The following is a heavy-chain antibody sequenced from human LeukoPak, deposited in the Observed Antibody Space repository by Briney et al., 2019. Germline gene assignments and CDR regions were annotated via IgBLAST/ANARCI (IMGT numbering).Heavy chain of an antibody. CDR2: INPNSGGT. CDR1: GYTFTGYY. V-gene: IGHV1-2*02. CDR3: AKDMSYGSGSYPYGMDV. J-gene: IGHJ6*02. Sequence: ASVKVSCKASGYTFTGYYMHWVRQAPGQGLEWMGWINPNSGGTNYAQKFQGRVTMTRDTSISTAYMELSRLRSDDTALYYCAKDMSYGSGSYPYGMDVWGQGTTVTVSS. D-gene: IGHD3-10*01.